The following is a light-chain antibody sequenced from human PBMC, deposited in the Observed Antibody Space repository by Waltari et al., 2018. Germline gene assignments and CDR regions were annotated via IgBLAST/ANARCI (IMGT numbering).Light chain of an antibody. V-gene: IGKV2-30*02. J-gene: IGKJ2*01. CDR1: QSLVHSNGDTY. CDR2: KVS. CDR3: MQGRHWPYT. Sequence: DVVVTQSPLSLPVTLGQPAAISCRSSQSLVHSNGDTYLTWFHQRPGQSPRRLIYKVSNRDSGVPDRFSGSGSGTDFTLKISRVEAEDVGVYYCMQGRHWPYTFGQGTKLEIK.